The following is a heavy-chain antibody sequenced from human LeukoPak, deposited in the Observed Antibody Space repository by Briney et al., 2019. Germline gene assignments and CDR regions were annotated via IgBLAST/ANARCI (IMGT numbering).Heavy chain of an antibody. CDR2: IYHSGST. Sequence: SQTLSLTCAVSGGSISSGGYSWSWIRQPPGKGLEWIGYIYHSGSTYYNPSLKSRVTISVDRSKNQFSLKLSSVTAADTAVYYCARTTVTTQSAIYFDYWGQGTLVTVSS. CDR3: ARTTVTTQSAIYFDY. J-gene: IGHJ4*02. V-gene: IGHV4-30-2*01. D-gene: IGHD4-17*01. CDR1: GGSISSGGYS.